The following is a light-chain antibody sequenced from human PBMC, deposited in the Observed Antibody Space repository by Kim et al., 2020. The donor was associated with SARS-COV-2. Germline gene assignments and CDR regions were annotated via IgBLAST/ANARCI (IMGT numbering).Light chain of an antibody. Sequence: SALTQPASVSGSPGQSITISCTGSSGDIGRYNFVTWYQQHPDKAPKLMIYNVTKRPSGVSNRFSGSKSGNTASLTISGLQAEDEVDYYCSSFTSSGTFVFGGGTKVTVL. CDR1: SGDIGRYNF. CDR2: NVT. CDR3: SSFTSSGTFV. J-gene: IGLJ2*01. V-gene: IGLV2-14*03.